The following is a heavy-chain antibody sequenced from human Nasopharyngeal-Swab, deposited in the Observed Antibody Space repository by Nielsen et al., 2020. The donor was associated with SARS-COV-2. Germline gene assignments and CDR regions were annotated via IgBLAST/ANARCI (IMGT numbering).Heavy chain of an antibody. D-gene: IGHD1-26*01. V-gene: IGHV3-48*02. J-gene: IGHJ3*02. CDR3: ARVFRVGTTRDAFDI. CDR2: ISGSGRSI. CDR1: GFDFSTYG. Sequence: GGSLRLFCTASGFDFSTYGMNWVRQTPGKGVECISFISGSGRSIYYADSVRGRFTISRDNTKNSLYLQMDSLRDEDTAAYYCARVFRVGTTRDAFDIWGQGTKVIVSS.